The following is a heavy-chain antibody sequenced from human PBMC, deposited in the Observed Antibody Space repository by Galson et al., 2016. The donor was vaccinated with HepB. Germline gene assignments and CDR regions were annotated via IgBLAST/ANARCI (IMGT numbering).Heavy chain of an antibody. V-gene: IGHV3-23*01. Sequence: SLRLSCAASGFDFSNYAMTWVRQAPGKGLDWVSVISGGDGSTNYADSVKGRFTISRDNSKNTLYLQMNSLSAEDTAIYYCANFLPRTHYFDYWGQGTLVTVSS. CDR1: GFDFSNYA. D-gene: IGHD3-3*01. CDR3: ANFLPRTHYFDY. CDR2: ISGGDGST. J-gene: IGHJ4*02.